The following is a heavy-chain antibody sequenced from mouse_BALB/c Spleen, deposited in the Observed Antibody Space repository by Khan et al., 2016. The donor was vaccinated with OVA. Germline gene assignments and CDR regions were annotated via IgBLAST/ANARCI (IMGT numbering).Heavy chain of an antibody. J-gene: IGHJ4*01. Sequence: EVKLLESGPGLVKPSQSLSLTCTVIGYSIISDFAWNWIRQFPGNKLEWMGYISSTGSTSYSPSLKSRISITRDTSKNQFFLHLNSVTTEDTATXYCARSLYYSDSYAMDYWGQGTSVTVSS. V-gene: IGHV3-2*02. CDR2: ISSTGST. D-gene: IGHD2-13*01. CDR3: ARSLYYSDSYAMDY. CDR1: GYSIISDFA.